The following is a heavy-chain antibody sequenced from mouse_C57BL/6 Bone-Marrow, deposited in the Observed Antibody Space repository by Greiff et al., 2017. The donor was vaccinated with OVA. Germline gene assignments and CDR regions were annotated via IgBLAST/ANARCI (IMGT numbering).Heavy chain of an antibody. CDR2: IHPNSGST. CDR3: ARDRDQKRFDY. CDR1: GYTFTSYW. D-gene: IGHD3-1*01. V-gene: IGHV1-64*01. Sequence: QVQLKQPGAELVKPGASVKLSCKASGYTFTSYWMHWVKQRPGQGLEWIGMIHPNSGSTNYNEKFKSKATLTVDKSSSTAYMQLSSLTSEDSAVYYCARDRDQKRFDYWGQGTTLTVSS. J-gene: IGHJ2*01.